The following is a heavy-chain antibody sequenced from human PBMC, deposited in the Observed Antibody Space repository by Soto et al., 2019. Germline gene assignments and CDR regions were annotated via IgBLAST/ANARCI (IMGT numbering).Heavy chain of an antibody. J-gene: IGHJ3*02. CDR3: ARGMRVGVSRTDAFDI. CDR2: IYHSGST. Sequence: QLQLQESGSGLVKPSQTLSLTCAVSGGSISSGGYSWSWIRQPPGKGLEWIGYIYHSGSTYYNPSLQSRVTLSVDRSKNQFSLKLSSVTAADTAVYSWARGMRVGVSRTDAFDIWGQGTMVTVSS. V-gene: IGHV4-30-2*01. CDR1: GGSISSGGYS. D-gene: IGHD3-16*01.